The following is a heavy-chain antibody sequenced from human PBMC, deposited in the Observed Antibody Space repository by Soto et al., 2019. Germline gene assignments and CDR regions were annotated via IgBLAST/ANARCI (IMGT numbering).Heavy chain of an antibody. CDR2: MNPKSANT. V-gene: IGHV1-8*01. Sequence: QVQLVQSGAEVKKPGASVKVSCKASRSTFISYDINWVRQATGQGLEWMGWMNPKSANTGYTQNFQGRVTMTRNTSITTAYMEQSSLRSEDTAVYYCVRSPSWETTVTPYYFDSWGQGTLVTVSS. J-gene: IGHJ4*02. CDR1: RSTFISYD. D-gene: IGHD4-4*01. CDR3: VRSPSWETTVTPYYFDS.